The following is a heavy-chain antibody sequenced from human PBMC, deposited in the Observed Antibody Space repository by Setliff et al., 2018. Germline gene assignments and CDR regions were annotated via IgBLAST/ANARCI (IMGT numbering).Heavy chain of an antibody. V-gene: IGHV1-69*10. CDR1: GGTLTNYG. D-gene: IGHD1-7*01. CDR2: TIPTLRLP. J-gene: IGHJ6*03. CDR3: ARNAITGTTRKYYYYMDV. Sequence: GASVKVSCKASGGTLTNYGISWVRQAPGQGPEWMGGTIPTLRLPNYAQKLQGRVTITADKSTGTAYMELSSLRSEDTAVYYCARNAITGTTRKYYYYMDVWGKGTTVTVSS.